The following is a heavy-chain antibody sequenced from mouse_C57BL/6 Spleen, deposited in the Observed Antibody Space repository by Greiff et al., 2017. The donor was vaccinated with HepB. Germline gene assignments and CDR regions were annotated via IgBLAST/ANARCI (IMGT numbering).Heavy chain of an antibody. V-gene: IGHV3-6*01. CDR1: GYSITSGYY. CDR3: ARVVLRSAWFAY. J-gene: IGHJ3*01. Sequence: VQLKESGPGLVKPSQSLSLTCSVTGYSITSGYYWNWIRQFPGNKLEWMGYISYDGSNNYNPSLKNRISITRDTSKNQFFLKLNSVTTEDTATYYCARVVLRSAWFAYWGQGTLVTVSA. CDR2: ISYDGSN. D-gene: IGHD1-1*01.